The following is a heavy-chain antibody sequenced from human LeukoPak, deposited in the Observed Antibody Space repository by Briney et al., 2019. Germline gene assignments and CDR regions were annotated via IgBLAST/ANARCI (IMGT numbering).Heavy chain of an antibody. CDR1: GYTFTDYY. D-gene: IGHD1-26*01. V-gene: IGHV1-69-2*01. CDR2: VDPEDGET. CDR3: ATGSDSGSYYGFDY. Sequence: ASVKISCKVSGYTFTDYYMHWVQQAPGKGLEWMGLVDPEDGETIYAEKFQGRVTITADTSTDTAYMKLSSLRSEDTAVYNCATGSDSGSYYGFDYWGQGTLVTVSS. J-gene: IGHJ4*02.